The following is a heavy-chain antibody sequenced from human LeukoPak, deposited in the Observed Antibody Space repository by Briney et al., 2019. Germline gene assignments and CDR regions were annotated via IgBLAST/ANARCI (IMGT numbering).Heavy chain of an antibody. V-gene: IGHV4-59*01. J-gene: IGHJ5*02. CDR1: GGSISSYY. CDR3: ARADPIVAAAGRLWFGP. CDR2: IYYSGST. D-gene: IGHD6-13*01. Sequence: PSETLSLTCTVSGGSISSYYWSWIRQPPGKGLEWIGYIYYSGSTNYNPSLKSRVTISVDTSKNQFSLKLSSVTAADTAVYYCARADPIVAAAGRLWFGPWGQGTLVTVSS.